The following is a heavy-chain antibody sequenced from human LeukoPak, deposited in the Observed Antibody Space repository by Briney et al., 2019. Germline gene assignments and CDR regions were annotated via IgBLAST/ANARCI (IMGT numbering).Heavy chain of an antibody. D-gene: IGHD2-2*01. CDR3: AKAPGYCSSTSCFPFDY. V-gene: IGHV3-23*01. J-gene: IGHJ4*02. CDR2: ISGSGGST. Sequence: ETLSLTCTVSGGSISSSSYYWGWIRQPPGKGLEWVSAISGSGGSTYYADSVKGRFTISRDNSKNTLYLQMNSLRAEDTAVYYCAKAPGYCSSTSCFPFDYWGQGTLVTVSS. CDR1: GGSISSSSYY.